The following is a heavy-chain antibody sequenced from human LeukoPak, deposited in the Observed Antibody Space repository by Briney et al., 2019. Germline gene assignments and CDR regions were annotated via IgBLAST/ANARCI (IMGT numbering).Heavy chain of an antibody. Sequence: SETLSLTCTVSGASISHYYWSWIRQPAGKGLEWIGRIYTTGSTNYNPSLKSRVTMSVDTSKNQFSLRLSSVTAADTAVYYCATIAPTGPVYAPDYWGQGTLVTVSS. V-gene: IGHV4-4*07. D-gene: IGHD3-9*01. CDR3: ATIAPTGPVYAPDY. CDR2: IYTTGST. CDR1: GASISHYY. J-gene: IGHJ4*02.